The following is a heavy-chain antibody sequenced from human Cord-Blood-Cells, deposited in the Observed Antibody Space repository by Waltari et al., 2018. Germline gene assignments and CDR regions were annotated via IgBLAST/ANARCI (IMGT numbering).Heavy chain of an antibody. CDR1: GYTFTGYY. CDR2: INPNSGGT. CDR3: ARVSSSSNYYYGMDV. Sequence: QVQLVQSGAEVKTRGASVKVSCTASGYTFTGYYMHWVRPAPGQGIEWMGWINPNSGGTNYAQKFQGCVTMTRDTSISTAYMELSRLRSDDTAVYYCARVSSSSNYYYGMDVWGQGTTVTVSS. D-gene: IGHD6-6*01. J-gene: IGHJ6*02. V-gene: IGHV1-2*04.